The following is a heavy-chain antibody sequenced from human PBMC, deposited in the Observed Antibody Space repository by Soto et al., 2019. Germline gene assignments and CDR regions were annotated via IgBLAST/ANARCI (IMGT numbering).Heavy chain of an antibody. CDR1: GYTFTSYG. J-gene: IGHJ6*03. D-gene: IGHD5-18*01. CDR2: ISAYNGNT. V-gene: IGHV1-18*01. CDR3: ARAIAGYSYGDYDYYYYYYMDV. Sequence: GASVKVSCKASGYTFTSYGISWVRQAPGQGLEWMGWISAYNGNTNYAQKLQGRVTMTTDTSTSTAYMELRSLRSDDTAVYYCARAIAGYSYGDYDYYYYYYMDVWGKGTTVTVSS.